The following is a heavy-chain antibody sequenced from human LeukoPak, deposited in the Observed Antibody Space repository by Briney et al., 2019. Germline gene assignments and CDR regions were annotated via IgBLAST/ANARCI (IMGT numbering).Heavy chain of an antibody. CDR3: ARVMAGDVFDI. D-gene: IGHD6-19*01. J-gene: IGHJ3*02. V-gene: IGHV4-61*02. CDR1: GGSISSGSYY. CDR2: LYPSGGT. Sequence: SETLSLTCTVSGGSISSGSYYWSWIRQPAGKGLEWIGRLYPSGGTNYNASLKSRVTISEDTSKNQFSLKLSSVTAADAAVYYCARVMAGDVFDIWGQGTMVTVSS.